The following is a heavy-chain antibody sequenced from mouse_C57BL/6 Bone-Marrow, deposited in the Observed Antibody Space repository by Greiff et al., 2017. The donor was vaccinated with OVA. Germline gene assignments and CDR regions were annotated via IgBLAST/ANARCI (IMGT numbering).Heavy chain of an antibody. CDR2: IWPGGGT. CDR3: ARSSGSSYEKNYFDY. Sequence: QVQLQESGPGLVAPSQSLSLTCTVSGFSFTSYAISWVRQPPGKGLEWLGVIWPGGGTNYYSALKARLSISKDNSKSQVFLKMNSRRTDDPARYYWARSSGSSYEKNYFDYWGQGTTLTVSS. D-gene: IGHD1-1*01. CDR1: GFSFTSYA. J-gene: IGHJ2*01. V-gene: IGHV2-9-1*01.